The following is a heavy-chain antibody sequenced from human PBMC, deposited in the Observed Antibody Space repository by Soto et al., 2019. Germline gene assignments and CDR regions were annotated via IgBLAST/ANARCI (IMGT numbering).Heavy chain of an antibody. Sequence: QVQLVESGGGVVQPGRSLRLSCAASGFTFSSYAMHWVRQAPGKGLEWVAVISYDGSNKYYADSVKGRFTISRDNSKNTLYLQMNSLRAEDTAVYYCARDPWDYYDSSGPLDYWGQGTLVTVSS. CDR3: ARDPWDYYDSSGPLDY. CDR2: ISYDGSNK. D-gene: IGHD3-22*01. J-gene: IGHJ4*02. CDR1: GFTFSSYA. V-gene: IGHV3-30-3*01.